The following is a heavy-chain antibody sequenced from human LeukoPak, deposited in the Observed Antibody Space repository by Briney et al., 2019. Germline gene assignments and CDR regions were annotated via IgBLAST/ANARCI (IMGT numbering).Heavy chain of an antibody. CDR2: IRSSSET. Sequence: GGSLRLSCAASGFIFSQYSMNWVRQSPGKGLEWVSHIRSSSETFYADSVKGRFTISRDNARNSLYLQMNNLRGEDTAIYCCARDAGNSGYGCDLWGQGTLVTVSS. D-gene: IGHD5-12*01. CDR1: GFIFSQYS. V-gene: IGHV3-48*01. CDR3: ARDAGNSGYGCDL. J-gene: IGHJ5*02.